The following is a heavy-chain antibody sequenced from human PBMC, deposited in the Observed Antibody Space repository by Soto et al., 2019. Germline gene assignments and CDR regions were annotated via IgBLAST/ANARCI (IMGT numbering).Heavy chain of an antibody. J-gene: IGHJ6*03. CDR3: ARGPPFYDFWSGYYIWTQKSYYYYMDV. D-gene: IGHD3-3*01. V-gene: IGHV1-8*01. CDR1: GYTFTSYD. Sequence: VASVKVSCKASGYTFTSYDINWVRQATGQGLEWMGWMNPNSGNTGYAQKFQGRVTMTRNTSISTAYMELSSLRSEDTAVYYCARGPPFYDFWSGYYIWTQKSYYYYMDVWGKGTTVTVSS. CDR2: MNPNSGNT.